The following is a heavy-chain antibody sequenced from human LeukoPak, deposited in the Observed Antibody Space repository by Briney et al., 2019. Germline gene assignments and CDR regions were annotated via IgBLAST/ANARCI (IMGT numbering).Heavy chain of an antibody. CDR1: GFTFSSYW. V-gene: IGHV3-33*08. Sequence: GGSLRLSCATSGFTFSSYWMRWVRQAPGKGLEWVAVIWYDGSNKYYADSVKGRFTISRDNSKNTLYLQMNSLRAEDTAVYYCARDLNPMITFGGVPGIFDYWGQGTLVTVSS. CDR2: IWYDGSNK. CDR3: ARDLNPMITFGGVPGIFDY. J-gene: IGHJ4*02. D-gene: IGHD3-16*01.